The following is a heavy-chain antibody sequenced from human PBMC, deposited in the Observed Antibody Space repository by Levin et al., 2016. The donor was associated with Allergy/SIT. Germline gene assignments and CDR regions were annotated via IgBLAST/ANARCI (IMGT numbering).Heavy chain of an antibody. CDR3: ARFSSGWLTLGMDV. CDR1: GDSISSSNW. V-gene: IGHV4-4*02. CDR2: IYHSGST. J-gene: IGHJ6*02. Sequence: SETLSLTCAVSGDSISSSNWWTWVRQPPGKGLEWIGEIYHSGSTNYKSSLKSRVTISVDKSKNQFSLKLRSVTAADTAVYFCARFSSGWLTLGMDVWGQGTTVTVSS. D-gene: IGHD6-19*01.